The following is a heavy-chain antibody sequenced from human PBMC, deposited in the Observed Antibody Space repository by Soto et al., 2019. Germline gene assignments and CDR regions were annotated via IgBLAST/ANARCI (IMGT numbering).Heavy chain of an antibody. J-gene: IGHJ6*02. CDR3: TKDISAWFGDLDPQHNYGMDV. V-gene: IGHV3-9*01. CDR2: ISWNSGRK. D-gene: IGHD3-10*01. Sequence: EVQLVESGGGLEQVDRSLRLSCAASGFRFDDYAMHWVRQAPGKGLEWVSGISWNSGRKGYADSVKGRFTISRDNAKKSLYLQMNSLKTEDTALYYCTKDISAWFGDLDPQHNYGMDVWGQGTTVTVSS. CDR1: GFRFDDYA.